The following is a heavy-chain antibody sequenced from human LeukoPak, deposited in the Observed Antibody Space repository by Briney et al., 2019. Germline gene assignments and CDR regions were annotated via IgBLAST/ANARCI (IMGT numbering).Heavy chain of an antibody. J-gene: IGHJ4*02. D-gene: IGHD3-16*01. CDR2: INWNGGST. CDR1: GFTFSNCA. Sequence: GGSLRLSCAASGFTFSNCAMSWVRQAPGKGLEWVSGINWNGGSTGYADSVKGRFTISRDNAKNSLYLQMSSLRAEDTALYCCAREEGGYFDYWGQGTLVTVSS. V-gene: IGHV3-20*04. CDR3: AREEGGYFDY.